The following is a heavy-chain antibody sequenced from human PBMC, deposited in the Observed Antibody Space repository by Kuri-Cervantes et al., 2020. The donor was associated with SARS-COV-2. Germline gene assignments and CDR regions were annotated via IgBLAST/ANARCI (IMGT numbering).Heavy chain of an antibody. J-gene: IGHJ6*03. CDR1: GGSFSGYY. V-gene: IGHV4-34*01. Sequence: GSLRLSCAVYGGSFSGYYWSWIRQPPGKGLEWIGEINHSGSTNYNPSLKSRVTISVDTSKNQFPLKLSSVTAADTAVYYCARGSNAPYYYYYYMDVWGKGTTVTVSS. CDR2: INHSGST. CDR3: ARGSNAPYYYYYYMDV.